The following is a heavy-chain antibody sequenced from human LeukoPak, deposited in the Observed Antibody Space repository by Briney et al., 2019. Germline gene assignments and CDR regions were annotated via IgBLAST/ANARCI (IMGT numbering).Heavy chain of an antibody. J-gene: IGHJ4*02. CDR1: GDSINYYY. Sequence: PSETLSLTCTVAGDSINYYYWSWIRQPPGKGLEWIGYIYYSGSTKYNPSLKSRLTISVDTSKNPFSLRLTSVTAADTAVYYCARHPYANWGEAHFDYWGQGTLVTVSS. CDR2: IYYSGST. V-gene: IGHV4-59*08. CDR3: ARHPYANWGEAHFDY. D-gene: IGHD7-27*01.